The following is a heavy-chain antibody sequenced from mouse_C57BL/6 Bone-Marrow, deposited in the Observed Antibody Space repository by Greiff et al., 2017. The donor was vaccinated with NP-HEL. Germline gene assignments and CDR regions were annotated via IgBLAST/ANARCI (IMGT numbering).Heavy chain of an antibody. CDR3: ARYDYGSGYFDY. CDR2: IAPNSGGT. J-gene: IGHJ2*01. CDR1: GYTFTNYW. D-gene: IGHD1-1*01. V-gene: IGHV1-72*01. Sequence: QVQLQQPGAELVKPGASVKLSCKASGYTFTNYWMHWVKQRPGRGLEWIGRIAPNSGGTKYNEKFKSKATLTVDKPSSTAYMQLSSLTSEDSAVYYCARYDYGSGYFDYWGQGTTLTVSS.